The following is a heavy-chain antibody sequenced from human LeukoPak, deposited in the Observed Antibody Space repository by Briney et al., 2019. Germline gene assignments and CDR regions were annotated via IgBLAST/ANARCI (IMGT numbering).Heavy chain of an antibody. J-gene: IGHJ2*01. V-gene: IGHV4-59*01. CDR1: GGSISSYH. Sequence: SETLSLTCTVSGGSISSYHWSWIRQPPGKGLEWIGYIYYSGSTNYNPSLKSRVTISVDTSKNQFSLKLSSVTAADTAVYYCARVHSSGWYDDWYFDLWGRGTLVTVSS. CDR2: IYYSGST. D-gene: IGHD6-19*01. CDR3: ARVHSSGWYDDWYFDL.